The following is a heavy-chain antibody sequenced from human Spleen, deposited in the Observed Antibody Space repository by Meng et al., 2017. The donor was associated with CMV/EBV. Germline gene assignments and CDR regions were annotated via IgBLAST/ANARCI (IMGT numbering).Heavy chain of an antibody. J-gene: IGHJ4*02. D-gene: IGHD2-15*01. Sequence: SETLSLTCTVSGGSVSNSSYYWSWIRQPPGKGLEWIGYIYYSGSTTYNPSLKSRVTISVDTSKNQFSLKLSSVTAADTAVYYCASFVVVVTAHRLFDHWGQGALVTVSS. CDR2: IYYSGST. CDR1: GGSVSNSSYY. CDR3: ASFVVVVTAHRLFDH. V-gene: IGHV4-61*01.